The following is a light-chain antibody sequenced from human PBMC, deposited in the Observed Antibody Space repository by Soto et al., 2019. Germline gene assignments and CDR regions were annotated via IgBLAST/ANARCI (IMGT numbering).Light chain of an antibody. CDR2: ESS. CDR3: QLYDNWPPS. V-gene: IGKV3-15*01. J-gene: IGKJ5*01. CDR1: ASVGRH. Sequence: AVTKSLATLSVTHEEKAILSCGSSASVGRHLSLYRQKHGQSPNLLILESSARAMGVPARFSFSGSGTEFTLTVSSLHSEDIVVYFCQLYDNWPPSFGHGTRLEIK.